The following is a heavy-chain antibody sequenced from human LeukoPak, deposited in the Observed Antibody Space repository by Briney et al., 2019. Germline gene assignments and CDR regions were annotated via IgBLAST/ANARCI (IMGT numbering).Heavy chain of an antibody. J-gene: IGHJ4*02. V-gene: IGHV3-15*01. CDR1: GFTFSNTW. Sequence: GGSLRLSCAASGFTFSNTWMNWVRQAPGKGLEWVGRMRSKPDGGITDYAAPVKGRFTISRDDSKNTLYLQMNSLKTDDTAVYYCTTEASYYDRSGYFDYWGQGTLVTVSS. D-gene: IGHD3-22*01. CDR2: MRSKPDGGIT. CDR3: TTEASYYDRSGYFDY.